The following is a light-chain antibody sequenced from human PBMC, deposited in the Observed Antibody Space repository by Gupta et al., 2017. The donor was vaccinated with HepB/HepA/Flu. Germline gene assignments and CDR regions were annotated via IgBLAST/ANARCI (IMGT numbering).Light chain of an antibody. J-gene: IGKJ5*01. V-gene: IGKV3-20*01. CDR1: QTVSGYY. CDR2: GAS. Sequence: IVLTQSPGTLSLSPGERATLSCRASQTVSGYYLAWYQQRPGQAPRLLIFGASHRATGIPDRFSGSGSGTDFTLTISRLEPEDSAVYYCQQYDRSPLTFGQGTRLAI. CDR3: QQYDRSPLT.